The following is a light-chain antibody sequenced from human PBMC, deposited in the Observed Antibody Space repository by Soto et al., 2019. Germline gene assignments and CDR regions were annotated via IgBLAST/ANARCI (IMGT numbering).Light chain of an antibody. CDR2: KAS. Sequence: DIQMTQSPSTLSASVGDRVTITCRASQSIRSWLAWYQQKPGKAPKVLIYKASTLESGVPSRFSGSGSGTEFTLTISSLQPDDFATYYCQQYHSYSYTFGQGTKLEIK. CDR1: QSIRSW. CDR3: QQYHSYSYT. J-gene: IGKJ2*01. V-gene: IGKV1-5*03.